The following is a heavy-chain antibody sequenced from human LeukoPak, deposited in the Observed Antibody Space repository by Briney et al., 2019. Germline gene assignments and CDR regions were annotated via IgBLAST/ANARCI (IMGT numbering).Heavy chain of an antibody. Sequence: GGSLRLSCAASGFSFSSYRMNWVRQAPGKGLEWVSYISSSGSTIYYADSVKGRFTISRDNAKNSLYLQMNSLRAEDTAVYYCARATVVSPNYWGQGTLVTVSS. J-gene: IGHJ4*02. V-gene: IGHV3-48*04. CDR3: ARATVVSPNY. CDR2: ISSSGSTI. D-gene: IGHD4-23*01. CDR1: GFSFSSYR.